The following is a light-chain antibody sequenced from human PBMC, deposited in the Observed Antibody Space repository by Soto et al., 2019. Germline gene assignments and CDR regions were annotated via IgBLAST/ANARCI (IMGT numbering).Light chain of an antibody. Sequence: DIPMTQSPSSLSASVGDRVTITCRASQSISSYLNWYQQKPGKAPKLLIYAASSLQSGVPSRFSGSGSGTDVTLTISSLQPEDFATYYCQQSYSTPPMYTFGQGTKLESK. CDR1: QSISSY. J-gene: IGKJ2*01. CDR2: AAS. CDR3: QQSYSTPPMYT. V-gene: IGKV1-39*01.